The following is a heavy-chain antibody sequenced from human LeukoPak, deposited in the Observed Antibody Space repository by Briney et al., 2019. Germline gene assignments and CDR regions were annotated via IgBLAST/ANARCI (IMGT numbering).Heavy chain of an antibody. D-gene: IGHD3-9*01. CDR2: ISAYNGNT. V-gene: IGHV1-18*04. Sequence: GASVTVSCKASGYTFTSYGISWVRQAPGQGLEWMGWISAYNGNTNYAQKLQGRVTMTTDTSTSTAYMELRSLRSDDTAVYYCARSGGYDILTGFGMDVWGKGTTVTVSS. CDR3: ARSGGYDILTGFGMDV. CDR1: GYTFTSYG. J-gene: IGHJ6*04.